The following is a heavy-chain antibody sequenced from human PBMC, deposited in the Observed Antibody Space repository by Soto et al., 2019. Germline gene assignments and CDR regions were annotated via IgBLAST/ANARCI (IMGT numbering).Heavy chain of an antibody. Sequence: QVQLQESGPGLVKPSETLSLSCTVSGGSISGYYWSWIRQPPGKGLEWIGYIYYTGSTEYNPSLKXXXXXXXXXXXXXXXXXXXXXXXXDTAVFYCARTVTTGHHYYYMDVWGKGTTVTVSS. CDR2: IYYTGST. CDR3: ARTVTTGHHYYYMDV. V-gene: IGHV4-59*01. D-gene: IGHD4-17*01. CDR1: GGSISGYY. J-gene: IGHJ6*03.